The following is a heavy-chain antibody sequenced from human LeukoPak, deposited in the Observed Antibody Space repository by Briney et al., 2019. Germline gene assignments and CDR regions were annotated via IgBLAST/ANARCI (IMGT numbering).Heavy chain of an antibody. CDR3: ARAHSIASYYYGVDV. D-gene: IGHD2/OR15-2a*01. J-gene: IGHJ6*02. Sequence: SETLSLTCTVSGGSISSYYWSWIRQPPGKGLEWIGYIYYSGSIYYNPSLKSRVTISVDTSENQFSLKLSSVTAADTAVYYCARAHSIASYYYGVDVWGQGTTVTVSS. V-gene: IGHV4-59*12. CDR1: GGSISSYY. CDR2: IYYSGSI.